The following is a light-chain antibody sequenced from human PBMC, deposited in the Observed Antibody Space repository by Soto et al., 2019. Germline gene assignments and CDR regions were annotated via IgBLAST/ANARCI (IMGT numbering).Light chain of an antibody. CDR3: QQYGSSPLT. CDR2: GAS. J-gene: IGKJ4*01. Sequence: EIVMTQSPATLSVSPGERATLSCRAGQSVSSSYLAWYQQKPGQAPRLLIYGASSRATGIPDRFSGSGSGTDFTLTISRLEPEDFAVYYCQQYGSSPLTFGGGTKVDI. V-gene: IGKV3-20*01. CDR1: QSVSSSY.